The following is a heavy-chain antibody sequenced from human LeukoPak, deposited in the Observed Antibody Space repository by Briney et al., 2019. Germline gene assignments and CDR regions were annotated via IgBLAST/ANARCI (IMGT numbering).Heavy chain of an antibody. CDR2: ITDYNRNT. CDR1: GYTFTSYG. Sequence: ASVKVSCKASGYTFTSYGISWVRQAPGQGLEWMGWITDYNRNTYYAQKFQGRATMTIDTSTSTAYMELRSLRSDDTAVYYCARDTRYSSAWYDNWGQGTLVTVSS. CDR3: ARDTRYSSAWYDN. V-gene: IGHV1-18*01. J-gene: IGHJ5*02. D-gene: IGHD2-15*01.